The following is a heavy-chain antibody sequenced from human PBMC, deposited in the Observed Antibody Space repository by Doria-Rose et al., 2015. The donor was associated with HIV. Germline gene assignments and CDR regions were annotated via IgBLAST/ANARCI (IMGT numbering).Heavy chain of an antibody. CDR3: ARIKSSRWYHKYYFDF. V-gene: IGHV2-26*01. CDR1: GVSLSSPGMG. CDR2: IFADDER. D-gene: IGHD6-13*01. J-gene: IGHJ4*02. Sequence: QVQLVQSGPVLVKPTETLTLTCTVSGVSLSSPGMGVSWIRQPPGKALEWLANIFADDERSYKTSLKIRLTIPRATSKSQVVLTMTDMDPVDTATYYCARIKSSRWYHKYYFDFWGQGTLVIVSA.